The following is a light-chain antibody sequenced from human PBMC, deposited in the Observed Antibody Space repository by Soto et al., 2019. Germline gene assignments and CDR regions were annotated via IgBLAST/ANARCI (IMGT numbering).Light chain of an antibody. CDR2: TTS. CDR1: QSIDSRW. J-gene: IGKJ4*01. Sequence: EIVLTQSPDTLSLSPGERATLSCRASQSIDSRWLAWNQQKPGQAPRLLIYTTSSRATGIPDRFSGSGSGTDFTLTISRLEPEDVALYYCQLVHGSVTLGGGTKVEMK. V-gene: IGKV3-20*01. CDR3: QLVHGSVT.